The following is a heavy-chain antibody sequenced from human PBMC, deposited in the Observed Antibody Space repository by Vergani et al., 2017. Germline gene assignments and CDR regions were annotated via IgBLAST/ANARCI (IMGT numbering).Heavy chain of an antibody. D-gene: IGHD2-15*01. CDR2: ISGSGGST. Sequence: EVQLLESGGGLVQPGGSPRLSCAASGFTFSSYAMSWVRQAPGKGLEWVSAISGSGGSTYYADSVKGRFTISRDNSKNTLYLQMNSLRAEDTAVYYCAKDLGYCSGGSCYLASFDYWGQGTLVTVSS. CDR3: AKDLGYCSGGSCYLASFDY. V-gene: IGHV3-23*01. CDR1: GFTFSSYA. J-gene: IGHJ4*02.